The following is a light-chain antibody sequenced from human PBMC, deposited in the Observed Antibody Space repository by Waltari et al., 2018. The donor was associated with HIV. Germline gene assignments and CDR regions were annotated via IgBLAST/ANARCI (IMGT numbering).Light chain of an antibody. CDR2: GNS. Sequence: QSVLTPPPSVSGAPGQTATISCTGRSSNIGAGYDVPWYQQLPGPVPNPLIYGNSNRPSGVPGRFSGSKSGTSASLAITGLQAEDEADYYCQSHDTSLSGPCVFGTGTKVTVL. J-gene: IGLJ1*01. CDR1: SSNIGAGYD. CDR3: QSHDTSLSGPCV. V-gene: IGLV1-40*01.